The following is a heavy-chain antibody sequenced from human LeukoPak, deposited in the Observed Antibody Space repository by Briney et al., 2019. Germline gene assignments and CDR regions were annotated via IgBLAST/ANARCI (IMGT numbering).Heavy chain of an antibody. V-gene: IGHV4-39*01. CDR2: IFHSGST. CDR1: GGSISSSSYY. D-gene: IGHD1-14*01. Sequence: SETLSLTCTVSGGSISSSSYYWSWLRQPPGKGLERLGSIFHSGSTYYSPSFKSRVTISADTSKNQFSLRLPSVTAADTAVYYCAGWSSGSSAYDIWGHGTTVTVSS. J-gene: IGHJ3*02. CDR3: AGWSSGSSAYDI.